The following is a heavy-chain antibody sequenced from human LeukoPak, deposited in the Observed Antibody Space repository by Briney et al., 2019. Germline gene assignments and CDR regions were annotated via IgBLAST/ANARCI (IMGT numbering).Heavy chain of an antibody. V-gene: IGHV1-18*01. CDR2: ISAYNGNT. D-gene: IGHD2-15*01. Sequence: SVKVSCKASGYTFTSYGISWVRQAPGQGLEWMGWISAYNGNTNYAQKLQGRVTMTTDTSTSTAYMELRSLRSDDTAVYYCARDPVYCSGGSCYGGYNWFDPWGQGTLVTVSS. CDR3: ARDPVYCSGGSCYGGYNWFDP. J-gene: IGHJ5*02. CDR1: GYTFTSYG.